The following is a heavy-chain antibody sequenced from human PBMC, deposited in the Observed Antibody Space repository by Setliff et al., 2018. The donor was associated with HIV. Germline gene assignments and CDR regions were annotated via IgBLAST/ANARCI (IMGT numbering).Heavy chain of an antibody. Sequence: TSETLSLTCSVSGDSISDTTYYWGWIRQPAGKGLEWIGRIYTSGSTNYNPSLKSRVTISVDTSKNQISLKLSSMTAADTAVYYCVRCLGMIHYYALESWGQGTLVTVSS. D-gene: IGHD2-2*01. V-gene: IGHV4-61*02. J-gene: IGHJ5*02. CDR3: VRCLGMIHYYALES. CDR1: GDSISDTTYY. CDR2: IYTSGST.